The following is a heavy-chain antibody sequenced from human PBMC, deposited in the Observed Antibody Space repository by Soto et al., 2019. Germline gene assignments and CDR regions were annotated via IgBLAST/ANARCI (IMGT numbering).Heavy chain of an antibody. CDR2: IFDSGTT. Sequence: QVQLEQSGPGLVKPSQTLSLTCNISGGSISSVNHYWSWIRQSPREGLEWIGYIFDSGTTHYNPEFKGRVTILGDTSQSQFSLTIHSVTVADSAVYYCAREVSGTGAFDYWGRGTLVTVSS. CDR1: GGSISSVNHY. CDR3: AREVSGTGAFDY. V-gene: IGHV4-31*02. D-gene: IGHD2-8*02. J-gene: IGHJ4*02.